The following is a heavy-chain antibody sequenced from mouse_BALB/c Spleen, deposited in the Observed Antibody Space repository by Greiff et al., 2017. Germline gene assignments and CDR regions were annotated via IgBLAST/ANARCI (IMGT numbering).Heavy chain of an antibody. CDR2: ISYSGST. V-gene: IGHV3-8*02. D-gene: IGHD1-1*01. Sequence: EVMLVESGPSLVKPSQTLSLTCSVTGDSITSGYWNWIRKFPGNKLEYMGYISYSGSTYYNPSLKSRISITRDTSKNQYYLQLNSVTTEDTATYYCASYYGSSYWYFDVWGAGTTVTVSS. J-gene: IGHJ1*01. CDR3: ASYYGSSYWYFDV. CDR1: GDSITSGY.